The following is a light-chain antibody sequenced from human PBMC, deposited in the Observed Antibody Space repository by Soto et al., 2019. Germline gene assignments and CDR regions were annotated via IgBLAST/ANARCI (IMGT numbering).Light chain of an antibody. CDR1: QSVSND. CDR3: HQYHNWPPGT. CDR2: DAS. Sequence: ETVMTQSPANLSVSPGGRATLSCRASQSVSNDLAWYQQKPGQAPRLLIYDASTRATGIPARFSGSGSGTEFTLAISSLQSEDFAVYYCHQYHNWPPGTFGQGTKLQIK. V-gene: IGKV3-15*01. J-gene: IGKJ2*01.